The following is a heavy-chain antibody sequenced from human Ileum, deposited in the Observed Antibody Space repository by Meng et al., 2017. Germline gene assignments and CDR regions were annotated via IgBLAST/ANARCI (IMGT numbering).Heavy chain of an antibody. CDR1: GFTFSIYL. J-gene: IGHJ4*02. CDR3: VRVGYSYGPL. Sequence: GGLVLPRGSARCSCASSGFTFSIYLVTWDGQAPERVLVWVSRIVGAGVTICYADAVKGRFTIYRDNAKNTLYLQMDSLRADDTAVYYCVRVGYSYGPLWGQGTLVTVSS. D-gene: IGHD5-18*01. V-gene: IGHV3-74*01. CDR2: IVGAGVTI.